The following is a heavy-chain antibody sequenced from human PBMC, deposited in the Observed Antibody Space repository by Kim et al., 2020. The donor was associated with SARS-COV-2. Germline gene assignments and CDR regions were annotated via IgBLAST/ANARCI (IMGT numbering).Heavy chain of an antibody. CDR1: GGSISSSSYY. D-gene: IGHD6-13*01. J-gene: IGHJ4*02. Sequence: SETLSLTCTVSGGSISSSSYYWGWIRQPPGKGLEWIGSIYYSRSTYYNPSLKSRVTISVDTSKNQFSLKLSSVTAADTAVYYCARATLVPNTIDYWGQGTLVTVSS. CDR3: ARATLVPNTIDY. CDR2: IYYSRST. V-gene: IGHV4-39*07.